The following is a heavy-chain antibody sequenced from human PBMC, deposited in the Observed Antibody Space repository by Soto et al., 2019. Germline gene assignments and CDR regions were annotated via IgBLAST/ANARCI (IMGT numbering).Heavy chain of an antibody. D-gene: IGHD5-18*01. J-gene: IGHJ4*02. CDR2: ISHSGST. CDR3: AREYTYGSNFFDC. CDR1: GGSISSAAYY. V-gene: IGHV4-31*03. Sequence: SETLSLTCTVSGGSISSAAYYWSWIRQHPGKGLEWFGYISHSGSTYYTPTLKSRVIISADTSKNQFSLNLTSVTAADTAVYYCAREYTYGSNFFDCWGQGALVTVSS.